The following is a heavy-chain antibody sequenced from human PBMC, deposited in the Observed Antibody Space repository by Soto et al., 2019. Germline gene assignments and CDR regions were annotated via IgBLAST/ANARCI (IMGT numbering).Heavy chain of an antibody. CDR2: INAYNGNT. Sequence: GASVKVSCKASGYTFTGYYMHWVRQAPGQGLEWMGWINAYNGNTNYAQKLQGRVTMTTDTSTSTAYMELRSLRSDDTAVYYCARSPGYDYRLRFDPWGQGTLVTVSS. D-gene: IGHD5-12*01. CDR3: ARSPGYDYRLRFDP. CDR1: GYTFTGYY. V-gene: IGHV1-18*04. J-gene: IGHJ5*02.